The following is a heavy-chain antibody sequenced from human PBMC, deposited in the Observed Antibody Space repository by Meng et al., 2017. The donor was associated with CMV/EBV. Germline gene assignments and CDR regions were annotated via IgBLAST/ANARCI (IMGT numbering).Heavy chain of an antibody. CDR1: GYTFTGYY. Sequence: ASVKVSCKASGYTFTGYYMYWVRQAPGQGLEWMGWINPNSGGTNYAQKFQGRVTMTTDTSTSTAYMELRSLRSDDTAVYYCARADGYNQGSLDYWGQGTLVTVSS. D-gene: IGHD5-24*01. J-gene: IGHJ4*02. V-gene: IGHV1-2*02. CDR2: INPNSGGT. CDR3: ARADGYNQGSLDY.